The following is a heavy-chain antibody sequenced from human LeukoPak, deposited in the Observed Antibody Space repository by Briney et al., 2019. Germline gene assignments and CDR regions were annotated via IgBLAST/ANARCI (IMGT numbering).Heavy chain of an antibody. J-gene: IGHJ4*02. V-gene: IGHV3-48*01. CDR2: ISSSSTM. CDR3: ARAEAYYHSIH. CDR1: GFTFSGYG. Sequence: GGALRLPFAASGFTFSGYGMNWVRQAPGKGLEWVSYISSSSTMYYADSVKGRFTISRDNAKNSLYLQMNSLRAEDTAVYYRARAEAYYHSIHWGQGTLVTVSS. D-gene: IGHD3-22*01.